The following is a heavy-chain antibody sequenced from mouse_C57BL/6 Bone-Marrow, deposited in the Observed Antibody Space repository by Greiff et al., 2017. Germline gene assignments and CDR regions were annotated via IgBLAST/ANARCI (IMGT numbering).Heavy chain of an antibody. CDR3: TTWYGSSY. CDR2: IDPENGDT. V-gene: IGHV14-4*01. CDR1: GFNIKDDY. J-gene: IGHJ3*01. Sequence: VQLQQSGAELVRPGASVKLSCTASGFNIKDDYMHWVKQRPEQGLEWIGWIDPENGDTEYASKFQGKATITADTSSNTAYLQLSSLTSEDTAVYYCTTWYGSSYGGQGTLATVSA. D-gene: IGHD1-1*01.